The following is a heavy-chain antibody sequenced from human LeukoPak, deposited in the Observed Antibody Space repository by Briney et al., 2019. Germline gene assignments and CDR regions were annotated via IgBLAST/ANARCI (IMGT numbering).Heavy chain of an antibody. Sequence: SVKVSCKASGGTFSRYAISWVRQAPGQGLEWVGGIMPIFRTANYAQKFQGRVTVTTDESAGIVYMELSSLRSEDTAVYYCASGVHDSSGALGDWGQGTLVTVSS. CDR3: ASGVHDSSGALGD. CDR2: IMPIFRTA. V-gene: IGHV1-69*05. D-gene: IGHD3-22*01. CDR1: GGTFSRYA. J-gene: IGHJ4*02.